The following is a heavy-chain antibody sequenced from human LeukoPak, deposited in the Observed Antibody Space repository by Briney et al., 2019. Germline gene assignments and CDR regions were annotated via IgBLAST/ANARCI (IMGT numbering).Heavy chain of an antibody. J-gene: IGHJ4*02. CDR2: IYYSGST. CDR1: GGSISSYY. Sequence: PSETLSLTCTVSGGSISSYYWSWLRQPPGKGLEWIGYIYYSGSTNYNPSLKSRVTISVDTSKNQFSLKLSSVTAADTAVYYCARLNSSWFDYWGQGTLVTVSS. CDR3: ARLNSSWFDY. V-gene: IGHV4-59*01. D-gene: IGHD6-13*01.